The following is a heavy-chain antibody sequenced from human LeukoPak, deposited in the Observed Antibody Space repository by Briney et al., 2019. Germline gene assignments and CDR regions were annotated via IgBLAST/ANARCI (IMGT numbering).Heavy chain of an antibody. CDR2: ISGSGGST. Sequence: GGSLRLSCAASGFTFSSYAMSWVRQAPGKGLEWVSAISGSGGSTYYADSVKGRFTISRDNSKNMLYLQMNSLRAEDTAVYYCAKDRLAYSYAQPFDYWGQGTLVTVSS. J-gene: IGHJ4*02. V-gene: IGHV3-23*01. CDR1: GFTFSSYA. CDR3: AKDRLAYSYAQPFDY. D-gene: IGHD5-18*01.